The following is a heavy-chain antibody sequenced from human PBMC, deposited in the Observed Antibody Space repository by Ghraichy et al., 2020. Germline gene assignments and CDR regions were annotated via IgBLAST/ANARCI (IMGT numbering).Heavy chain of an antibody. J-gene: IGHJ4*02. Sequence: SETLSLTCTVSGGSISSSSYYWGWIRQPPGKGLEWIGSIYYSGSTYYNPSLKSRVTISVDTSKNQFSLKLSSVTAADTAVYYCARQRKYENCDYWGQGTLVTVPS. V-gene: IGHV4-39*01. CDR1: GGSISSSSYY. D-gene: IGHD2-2*01. CDR2: IYYSGST. CDR3: ARQRKYENCDY.